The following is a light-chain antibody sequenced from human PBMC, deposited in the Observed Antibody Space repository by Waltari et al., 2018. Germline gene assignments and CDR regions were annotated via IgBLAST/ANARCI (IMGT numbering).Light chain of an antibody. Sequence: DIVLTQSPVTLSVSPGERVTLSCRASQSVGSQLAWYQQKAGQAPRLLIHDVYNRAAGIPARFSGSGSGTDFSLTINSPEPEDSAVYFCQQRSEWPITFGRGTKVEIK. J-gene: IGKJ4*01. CDR2: DVY. CDR1: QSVGSQ. CDR3: QQRSEWPIT. V-gene: IGKV3-11*01.